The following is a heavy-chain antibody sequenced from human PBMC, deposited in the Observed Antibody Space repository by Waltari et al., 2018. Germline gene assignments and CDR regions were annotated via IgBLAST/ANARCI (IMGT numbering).Heavy chain of an antibody. CDR3: ARQGHYDFCPGYYLFDY. J-gene: IGHJ4*02. V-gene: IGHV4-39*01. D-gene: IGHD3-3*01. CDR1: GVAPTRRREK. Sequence: REEEGRGRVNPAETAEETGQGAGVAPTRRREKRGGRRDATGKGLEWIGTIYYSGRTYSNPSLQSRVTISVDTSKNQFSLRLSSVTAADTALYYCARQGHYDFCPGYYLFDYWGQGTLVTVSS. CDR2: IYYSGRT.